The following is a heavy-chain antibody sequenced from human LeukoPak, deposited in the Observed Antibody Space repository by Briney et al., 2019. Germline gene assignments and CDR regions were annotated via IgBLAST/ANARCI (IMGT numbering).Heavy chain of an antibody. D-gene: IGHD3-3*01. CDR3: ARSLIRGNYDSMYYFDY. Sequence: GRSLRLSCAASGFTFSSYAMHWVRQAPGKGLEWVAVISYDGSNKYYADSVKGRFTISRDNSKNTLYLQMNSLRAEDTAVYYCARSLIRGNYDSMYYFDYWGQGTLVTVSS. J-gene: IGHJ4*02. CDR1: GFTFSSYA. CDR2: ISYDGSNK. V-gene: IGHV3-30-3*01.